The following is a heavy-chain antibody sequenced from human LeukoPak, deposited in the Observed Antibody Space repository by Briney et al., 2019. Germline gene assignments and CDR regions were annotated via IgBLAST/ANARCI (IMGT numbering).Heavy chain of an antibody. D-gene: IGHD3-22*01. J-gene: IGHJ5*02. Sequence: PGGSLRLSCAASGFTFSSYAMSWVRQAPGKGLEWVSAISGSGGSTYYADSVKGRFTISRDNSKNTLYLQMNSLRAEDTAVYYCAKDPTSGHYYDSSGHHRWFDPWGQGTLVTVSS. CDR1: GFTFSSYA. V-gene: IGHV3-23*01. CDR3: AKDPTSGHYYDSSGHHRWFDP. CDR2: ISGSGGST.